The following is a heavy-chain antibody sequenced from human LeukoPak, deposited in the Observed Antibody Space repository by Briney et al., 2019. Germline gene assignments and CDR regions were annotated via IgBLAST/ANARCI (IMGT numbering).Heavy chain of an antibody. CDR2: ILPDGSQK. CDR1: DFTFSFYW. CDR3: GRLAHNAWYAIDF. D-gene: IGHD6-13*01. J-gene: IGHJ4*02. V-gene: IGHV3-7*01. Sequence: PGGSLGLSCVASDFTFSFYWMTWVRQAPGKGLEWLANILPDGSQKYYVDSVKGRFTISRDNPKNSLYLQINNLKAEDTAVYYCGRLAHNAWYAIDFWGQGALVTVSS.